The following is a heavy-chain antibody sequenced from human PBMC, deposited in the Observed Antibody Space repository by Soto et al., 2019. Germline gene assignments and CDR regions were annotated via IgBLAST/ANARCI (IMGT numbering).Heavy chain of an antibody. CDR1: GFAFNNYG. V-gene: IGHV3-21*01. J-gene: IGHJ4*02. CDR2: ISKSDYT. Sequence: GGSLRLSCTVSGFAFNNYGINCFRRAPGKGLEWVSSISKSDYTYYSDSVKGRFTISRDNAKNSVSLQMNTLRVEDTAVYYCAREDSIIIPAVSDFWGQGTLVTVSS. D-gene: IGHD2-2*01. CDR3: AREDSIIIPAVSDF.